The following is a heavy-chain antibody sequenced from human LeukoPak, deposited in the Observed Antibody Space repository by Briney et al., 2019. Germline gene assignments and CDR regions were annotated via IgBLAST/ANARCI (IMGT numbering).Heavy chain of an antibody. CDR3: ARRAAVGKNWFDP. J-gene: IGHJ5*02. D-gene: IGHD6-13*01. V-gene: IGHV4-39*01. Sequence: SETLSLTCSVSGDSMSTNNYHWGWIRQPPGKGLEWIGSISYRGTTYYNPSLKSRVTISVDTSENLFSLKVNYVTAADTAVYYCARRAAVGKNWFDPWGQGTLVSVSS. CDR1: GDSMSTNNYH. CDR2: ISYRGTT.